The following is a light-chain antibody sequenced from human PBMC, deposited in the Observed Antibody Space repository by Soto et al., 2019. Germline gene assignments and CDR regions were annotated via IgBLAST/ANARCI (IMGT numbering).Light chain of an antibody. CDR1: QSISSW. J-gene: IGKJ1*01. Sequence: DIQMTQSPSTLSASVGDRVTITCRASQSISSWLAWYQQKPGKAPKLLIYDASSLESGVPSRFSGSGSGTEFTLTISSLQADDFATYYCQQYNIYWTFGQGTKVEIK. CDR2: DAS. V-gene: IGKV1-5*01. CDR3: QQYNIYWT.